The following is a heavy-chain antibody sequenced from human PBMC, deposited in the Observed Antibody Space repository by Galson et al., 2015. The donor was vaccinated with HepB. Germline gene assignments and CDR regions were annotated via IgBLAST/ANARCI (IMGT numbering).Heavy chain of an antibody. CDR3: AYCGGDCYFGY. CDR1: GFTFSRYS. D-gene: IGHD2-21*02. CDR2: ISGSGGST. V-gene: IGHV3-23*01. Sequence: SLRLSCAASGFTFSRYSMNWVRQAPGKGLEWVSAISGSGGSTYYADSVKGRFTISRDNSKNTLYLQMNSLRAEDTAVYYCAYCGGDCYFGYWGQGTLVTVSS. J-gene: IGHJ4*02.